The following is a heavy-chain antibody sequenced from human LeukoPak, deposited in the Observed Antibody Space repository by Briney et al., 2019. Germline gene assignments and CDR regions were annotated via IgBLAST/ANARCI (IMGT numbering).Heavy chain of an antibody. J-gene: IGHJ4*02. Sequence: SVKVSCKASGGTFSSYAISWVRQAPGRGLEWMGGIIPIFGTANYAQKFQGRVTITTDESTSTAYMELSSLRCEDTAVYYCARVSYYYDSSGYPPFDYWGQGTLVTVSS. CDR3: ARVSYYYDSSGYPPFDY. CDR1: GGTFSSYA. D-gene: IGHD3-22*01. CDR2: IIPIFGTA. V-gene: IGHV1-69*05.